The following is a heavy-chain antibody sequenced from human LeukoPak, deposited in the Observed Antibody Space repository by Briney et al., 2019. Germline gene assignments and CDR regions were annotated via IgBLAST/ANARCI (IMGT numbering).Heavy chain of an antibody. V-gene: IGHV4-39*01. CDR3: ARLLAAAKTDYFDY. Sequence: SETLSLTCTVSGGSISSSYHYWAWVRQPPGKGLEWIGSGYYSGSPYYNPSLKSRVTISVDTSRNRFSLKLSSVTAADPAVYYCARLLAAAKTDYFDYWGQGTLVTVSS. D-gene: IGHD6-13*01. CDR1: GGSISSSYHY. CDR2: GYYSGSP. J-gene: IGHJ4*02.